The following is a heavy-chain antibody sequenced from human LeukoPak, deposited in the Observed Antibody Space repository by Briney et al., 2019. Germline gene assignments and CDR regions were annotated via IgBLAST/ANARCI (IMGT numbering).Heavy chain of an antibody. D-gene: IGHD4-17*01. J-gene: IGHJ6*03. CDR2: IYYSGST. Sequence: SDTLSLTCTDSGGSISSYYWSWLRQPPGKGLEWIGYIYYSGSTNYNPSLKSRVTISVDTSKNQFSLKLSSVTAADTAVYYCARLGTYGDYPNPYYYYYYYMDVWGKGTTVTVSS. CDR1: GGSISSYY. V-gene: IGHV4-59*07. CDR3: ARLGTYGDYPNPYYYYYYYMDV.